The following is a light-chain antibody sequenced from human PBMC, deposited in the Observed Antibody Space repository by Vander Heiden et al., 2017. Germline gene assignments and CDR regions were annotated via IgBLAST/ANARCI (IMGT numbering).Light chain of an antibody. CDR1: QSISSY. CDR2: AAS. CDR3: QQSDSTPRT. Sequence: DIQMTQSPSSLSASVGDRVTITCRASQSISSYLNWYQQKPGKAPKLLIYAASSLQSGVPSRFSGSGSGTDFTLTSSRMQTEDCATYYCQQSDSTPRTCGQGTKVEIK. V-gene: IGKV1-39*01. J-gene: IGKJ1*01.